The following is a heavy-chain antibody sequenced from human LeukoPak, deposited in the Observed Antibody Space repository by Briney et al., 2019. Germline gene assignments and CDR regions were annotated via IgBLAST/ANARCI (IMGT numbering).Heavy chain of an antibody. CDR3: AKATDIVATTYFDY. Sequence: GGSLRLSCAASGFTFSSYAMNWVRQAPGKGLEWVSSISNSDGSTYYADFVKGRFTISRDNSKNTLYLQMNSLRAEDTAVYYCAKATDIVATTYFDYWGQGTLVTVSS. J-gene: IGHJ4*02. CDR2: ISNSDGST. CDR1: GFTFSSYA. D-gene: IGHD5-12*01. V-gene: IGHV3-23*01.